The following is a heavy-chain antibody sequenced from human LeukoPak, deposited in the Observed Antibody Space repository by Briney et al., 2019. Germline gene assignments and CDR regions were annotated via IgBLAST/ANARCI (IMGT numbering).Heavy chain of an antibody. D-gene: IGHD6-13*01. Sequence: GGSLRLSCAASGFSFSVHAMSWVRQAPGKGLEWVSGIGSDGSTHYAESVKGRFVISRDNARNTLYLQMNTLRAEDTAVYYCARGGAAPTNWFDPWGQGTLVTVSS. CDR3: ARGGAAPTNWFDP. V-gene: IGHV3-23*01. CDR2: IGSDGST. J-gene: IGHJ5*02. CDR1: GFSFSVHA.